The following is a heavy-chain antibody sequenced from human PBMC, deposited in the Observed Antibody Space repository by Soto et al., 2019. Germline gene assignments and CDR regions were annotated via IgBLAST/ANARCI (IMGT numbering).Heavy chain of an antibody. J-gene: IGHJ4*02. CDR2: IGFSSSTI. CDR3: ARDQGNNWDLDY. CDR1: GFTISSYP. D-gene: IGHD1-1*01. Sequence: EVQLVESGGGLVQPGGSMRLSCAASGFTISSYPMNWVRQVPGKGLEWVSYIGFSSSTIYYADSVKGRFTIARDSAKKSLNLQMNSLRAEDTAVYYCARDQGNNWDLDYWGQGTLVTVSS. V-gene: IGHV3-48*01.